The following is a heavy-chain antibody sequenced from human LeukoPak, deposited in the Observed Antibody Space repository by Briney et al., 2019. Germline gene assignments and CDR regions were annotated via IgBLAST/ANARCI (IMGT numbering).Heavy chain of an antibody. V-gene: IGHV1-2*06. CDR2: INPNSGGT. CDR1: GYTFTGYY. Sequence: GASVKVSCKASGYTFTGYYMHWVRQAPGQGLEWMGRINPNSGGTNYAQKFQGRVTMTRDTSVSTAYMELSRLRSDDTAVYYCARAAYLYGSGSLLNWFDPWGQGTLVTVSS. CDR3: ARAAYLYGSGSLLNWFDP. J-gene: IGHJ5*02. D-gene: IGHD3-10*01.